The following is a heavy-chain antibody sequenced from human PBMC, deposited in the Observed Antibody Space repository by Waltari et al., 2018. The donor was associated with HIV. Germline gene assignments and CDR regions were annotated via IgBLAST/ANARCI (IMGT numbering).Heavy chain of an antibody. D-gene: IGHD3-10*01. Sequence: QVQLQQWGAGLLKPSETLSLTCAVYGGSFSGYYWSWIRQPPGKGLEWIGEINHSGSTNYNPSLKSRVTISVDTSKNQFSLKLSSVTAADTAVYYCARARGPLWRLDYWGQGTLVTVSS. CDR1: GGSFSGYY. V-gene: IGHV4-34*01. J-gene: IGHJ4*02. CDR2: INHSGST. CDR3: ARARGPLWRLDY.